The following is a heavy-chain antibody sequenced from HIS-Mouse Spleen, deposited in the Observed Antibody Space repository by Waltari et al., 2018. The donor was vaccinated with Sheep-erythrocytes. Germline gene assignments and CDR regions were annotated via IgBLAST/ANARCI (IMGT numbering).Heavy chain of an antibody. CDR2: IYYSGST. J-gene: IGHJ4*02. CDR1: GGSISSSSYY. CDR3: ARDEGTYYDFWSGYPPSYYFDY. Sequence: QLQLQESGPGLVKPSETLSLTCTVSGGSISSSSYYWGWIRQPPGRGLEWIGSIYYSGSTSSNPPLKSRVTISVDTAKNQFSLKLSSVTAADTAVYYCARDEGTYYDFWSGYPPSYYFDYWGQGTLVTVSS. D-gene: IGHD3-3*01. V-gene: IGHV4-39*07.